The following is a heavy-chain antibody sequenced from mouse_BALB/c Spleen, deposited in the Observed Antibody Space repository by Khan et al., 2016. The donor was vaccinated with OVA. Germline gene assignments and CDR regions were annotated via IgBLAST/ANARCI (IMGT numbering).Heavy chain of an antibody. Sequence: EVELVESGGGLVQPGGSRKLSCAASGFTFNSYGMHWVRQAPEKGLEWVAYISGDSNTIYYTDTVKGRFTISRDNPKNTLFLQMTSLMSEDTAMYYCATSYFDGYYFDDWGPGTTLTVS. J-gene: IGHJ2*01. V-gene: IGHV5-17*02. CDR1: GFTFNSYG. CDR3: ATSYFDGYYFDD. CDR2: ISGDSNTI.